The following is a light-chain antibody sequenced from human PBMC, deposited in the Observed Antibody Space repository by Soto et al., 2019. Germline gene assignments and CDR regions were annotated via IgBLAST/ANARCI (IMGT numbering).Light chain of an antibody. CDR2: EAS. V-gene: IGKV1-27*01. CDR1: QDISDH. J-gene: IGKJ1*01. Sequence: DFQMTQSPSSLPASVGDRVTITCRASQDISDHLAWYQHKPGKVPNLLIYEASTLQSGVPSRFSGGGSGTDFTLTISSLQPEDVATYYCQKYDRTPRTFGQGTKVELK. CDR3: QKYDRTPRT.